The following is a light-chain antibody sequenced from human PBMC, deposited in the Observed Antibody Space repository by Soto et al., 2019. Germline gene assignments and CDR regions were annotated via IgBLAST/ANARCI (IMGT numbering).Light chain of an antibody. CDR2: DAS. V-gene: IGKV3-15*01. Sequence: ETVMTQSPATLSVSPGERATLSCRARQSVNSNLAWYQEKPGQAPRLLIYDASTRATGIPARFSGSGSETEFTLTISSLQSEDSAIYYCQPYNNWPTFGQGTKVEIK. CDR3: QPYNNWPT. J-gene: IGKJ1*01. CDR1: QSVNSN.